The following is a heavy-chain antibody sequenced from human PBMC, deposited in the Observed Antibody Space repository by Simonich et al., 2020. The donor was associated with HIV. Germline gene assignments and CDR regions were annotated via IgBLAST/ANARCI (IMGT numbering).Heavy chain of an antibody. V-gene: IGHV3-21*01. D-gene: IGHD2-2*01. CDR1: GFTFSSYS. Sequence: EVQLVESGGGLVKPGWSLRLSCAASGFTFSSYSMNWVRQAPGKGLGWVSSISSSSSYIYYADSGKGRFTISRNNAKNSLYLQMNSLRAEDTAVYYCARDGRKGSSTSCSDYWGQGTLVTVSS. CDR2: ISSSSSYI. J-gene: IGHJ4*02. CDR3: ARDGRKGSSTSCSDY.